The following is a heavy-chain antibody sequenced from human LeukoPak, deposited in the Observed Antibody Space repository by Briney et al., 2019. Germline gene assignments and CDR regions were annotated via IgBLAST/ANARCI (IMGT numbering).Heavy chain of an antibody. J-gene: IGHJ4*02. CDR2: ISSSGSII. CDR3: ARDFGYF. CDR1: GFTFSSYT. Sequence: QTGGSLRLSCAASGFTFSSYTMNWVRQAPGKGLEWVSYISSSGSIIYYSDSVKGRFTISRDKAKNSLYLQMNSLKAEDTAVYYSARDFGYFWGQGTLVTVSS. V-gene: IGHV3-48*03. D-gene: IGHD3-10*01.